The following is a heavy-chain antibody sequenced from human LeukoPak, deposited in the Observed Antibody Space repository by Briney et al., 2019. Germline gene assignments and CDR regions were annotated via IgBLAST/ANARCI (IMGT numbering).Heavy chain of an antibody. CDR3: ARSSGAWIQLWPDAFDI. V-gene: IGHV1-2*02. D-gene: IGHD5-18*01. Sequence: GASVKVSCKASGYTFTGYYMHWVRQAPGQGLEWMGCISPNSGGTNYVQKFQGRVTMTRDTSISTAYMELSRLRSDDTAVYYCARSSGAWIQLWPDAFDIWGQGTMVTVSS. CDR2: ISPNSGGT. CDR1: GYTFTGYY. J-gene: IGHJ3*02.